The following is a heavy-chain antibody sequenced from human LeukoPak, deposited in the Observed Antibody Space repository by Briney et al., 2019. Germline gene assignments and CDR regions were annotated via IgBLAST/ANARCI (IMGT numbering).Heavy chain of an antibody. CDR3: AREDPQTTVPEGLDV. Sequence: SEALSLTCAVSGGSIGSYYWSWLRQPPGRGLEWIGYIYYSGATNYNPSLKSRVTISVDTSKNQFSLKLASVTAADTAIYYCAREDPQTTVPEGLDVWGQGTTVTVSS. V-gene: IGHV4-59*01. CDR2: IYYSGAT. CDR1: GGSIGSYY. D-gene: IGHD4-17*01. J-gene: IGHJ6*02.